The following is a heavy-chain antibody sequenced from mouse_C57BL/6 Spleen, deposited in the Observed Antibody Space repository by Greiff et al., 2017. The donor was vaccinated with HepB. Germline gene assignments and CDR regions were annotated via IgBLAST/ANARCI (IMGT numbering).Heavy chain of an antibody. J-gene: IGHJ1*03. CDR1: GYTFTDYN. Sequence: VQLQQSGPELVKPGASVKIPCKASGYTFTDYNMDWVKQSHGKSLEWIGDINPNNGGTIYNQKFKGKATLTVDKSSSTAYMELRSLRSEDTAVYYCARGTYWYFDVWGTGTTVTVSS. D-gene: IGHD3-3*01. CDR2: INPNNGGT. V-gene: IGHV1-18*01. CDR3: ARGTYWYFDV.